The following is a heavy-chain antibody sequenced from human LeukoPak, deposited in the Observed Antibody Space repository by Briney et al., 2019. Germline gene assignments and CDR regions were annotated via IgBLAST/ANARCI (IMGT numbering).Heavy chain of an antibody. J-gene: IGHJ4*02. CDR2: LHRSGTT. D-gene: IGHD3-22*01. CDR3: AADRNNISWFYY. CDR1: GYSISSGFY. V-gene: IGHV4-38-2*02. Sequence: SETLSLTCTTVSGYSISSGFYRGWVRQTPGKGLEWIATLHRSGTTHYNPSLKSRVTISVDTSKNQFSLKLSSVTAADTAVYYCAADRNNISWFYYWGQEALVTVSS.